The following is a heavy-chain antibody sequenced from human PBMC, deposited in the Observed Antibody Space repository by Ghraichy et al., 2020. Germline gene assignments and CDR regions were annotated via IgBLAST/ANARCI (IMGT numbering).Heavy chain of an antibody. J-gene: IGHJ4*02. Sequence: GGSLRLSCAASGFTFSSYSMNWVRQAPGKGLEWVSSISSSSSYIYYADSVKGRFTISRDNAKNSLYLQMNSLRAEDTAVYYCARSIGCTGGVCYRTFDYWGQGTLVTVSS. CDR1: GFTFSSYS. CDR3: ARSIGCTGGVCYRTFDY. V-gene: IGHV3-21*01. D-gene: IGHD2-8*02. CDR2: ISSSSSYI.